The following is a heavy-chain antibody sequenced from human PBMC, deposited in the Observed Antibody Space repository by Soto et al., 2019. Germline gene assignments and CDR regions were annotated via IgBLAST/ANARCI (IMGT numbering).Heavy chain of an antibody. CDR3: ARRRGYSYGYNYYYGMDV. D-gene: IGHD5-18*01. V-gene: IGHV4-39*01. J-gene: IGHJ6*02. CDR2: IYYSGST. Sequence: SETLSLTCTGSCGSISSSSYYWGWIRQPPGKGLERIGSIYYSGSTYYNPSLKSRVTISVDTSKNQFSLKLSSVTAADTAVYYCARRRGYSYGYNYYYGMDVWGQGTTVTVSS. CDR1: CGSISSSSYY.